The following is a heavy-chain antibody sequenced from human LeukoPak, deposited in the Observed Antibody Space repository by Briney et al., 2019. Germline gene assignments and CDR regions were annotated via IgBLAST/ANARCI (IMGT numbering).Heavy chain of an antibody. D-gene: IGHD7-27*01. CDR2: IRYDGSNE. V-gene: IGHV3-30*02. CDR3: ARSSLGDY. CDR1: GFTFSSYC. Sequence: PGGSLRLSCAPSGFTFSSYCMNWVRQAPGKGLEWVAFIRYDGSNEYYADSVKGRFTISRDKSKNTLYLQMNSLRVEDTAVYYCARSSLGDYWGQGTLVTVTS. J-gene: IGHJ4*02.